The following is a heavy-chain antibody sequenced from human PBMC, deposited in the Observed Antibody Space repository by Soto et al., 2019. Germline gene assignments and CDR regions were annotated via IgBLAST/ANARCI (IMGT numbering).Heavy chain of an antibody. V-gene: IGHV4-39*01. CDR1: GGSIGSTNYY. CDR2: IDHTGDA. CDR3: ARQTITVRILSWAPDSLDI. D-gene: IGHD1-26*01. J-gene: IGHJ3*02. Sequence: PSETLSLTCSVSGGSIGSTNYYWGWVRQPPGKGLEWIGTIDHTGDAYDNPSLKGRVTIAVDTSKNEFSLKLSSVTAADTAVYYWARQTITVRILSWAPDSLDIWGQGTMVTVSS.